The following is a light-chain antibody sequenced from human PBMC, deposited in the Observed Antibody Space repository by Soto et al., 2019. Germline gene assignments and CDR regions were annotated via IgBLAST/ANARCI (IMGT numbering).Light chain of an antibody. CDR2: DFN. J-gene: IGLJ1*01. Sequence: QSALTQPASVSGSPGQSITISCTGTSSDVGGYNYVSWYQQHPGKAPKLMIYDFNSRPSGVSNRFSGSKSGNTASLTISGLQAEAEADYYCSSYTSSGTRVFGAGTKLTVL. CDR3: SSYTSSGTRV. CDR1: SSDVGGYNY. V-gene: IGLV2-14*03.